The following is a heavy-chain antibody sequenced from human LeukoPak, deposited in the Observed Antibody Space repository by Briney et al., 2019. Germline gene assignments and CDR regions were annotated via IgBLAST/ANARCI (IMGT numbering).Heavy chain of an antibody. CDR2: INHSGST. Sequence: SETLSLAXAVYGGSFSGYYWSWIRQPPGKGLEWIGEINHSGSTYYNPSLKSRVTISVDTSKNQFSLKLSSVTAADTAVYYCARPRNDYDYVWGSYRANDAFDIWGQRTMVTVSS. V-gene: IGHV4-34*01. J-gene: IGHJ3*02. D-gene: IGHD3-16*02. CDR3: ARPRNDYDYVWGSYRANDAFDI. CDR1: GGSFSGYY.